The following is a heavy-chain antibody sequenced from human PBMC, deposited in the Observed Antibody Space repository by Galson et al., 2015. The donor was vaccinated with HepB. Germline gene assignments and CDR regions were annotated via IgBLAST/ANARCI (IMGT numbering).Heavy chain of an antibody. CDR2: ISGSGGST. CDR3: ARDRAPSGSFIVVIPAAILGD. D-gene: IGHD2-2*01. V-gene: IGHV3-23*01. CDR1: GFTFNTYA. Sequence: SLRLSCATSGFTFNTYAMSWVRQAPGKGLEWVSSISGSGGSTYYADSVKGRFTISRDYSKNTQYLQMNSLRAEDTAVYYCARDRAPSGSFIVVIPAAILGDWGQGTLVTVSS. J-gene: IGHJ4*01.